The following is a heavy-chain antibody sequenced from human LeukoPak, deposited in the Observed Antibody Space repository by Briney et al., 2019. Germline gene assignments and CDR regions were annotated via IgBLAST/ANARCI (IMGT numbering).Heavy chain of an antibody. J-gene: IGHJ4*02. Sequence: SGPTLVNPTQTLTLTCTFSGFSLSTSGVGVGWIRQPPGKALEWLALIYWNDDKRYSPSLKSRLTITKDTSKNQVVLTMTNMDPVDTATYYCAHSRTEKRQQLVNFDYWGQGTLVTVSS. CDR1: GFSLSTSGVG. D-gene: IGHD6-13*01. CDR3: AHSRTEKRQQLVNFDY. V-gene: IGHV2-5*01. CDR2: IYWNDDK.